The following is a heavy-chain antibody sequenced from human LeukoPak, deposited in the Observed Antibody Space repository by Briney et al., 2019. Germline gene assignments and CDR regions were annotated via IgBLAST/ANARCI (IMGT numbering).Heavy chain of an antibody. CDR3: TTHTTTMGNFDY. CDR1: GFSFRSHW. Sequence: GRSLRLSCAASGFSFRSHWMHWVRQAPGKGLVWVSRINSYGSSTLYVDSVKGRFTISRDNAKNTLYLQMNSLRAEDTAVYYCTTHTTTMGNFDYWGQGTLVTVSS. V-gene: IGHV3-74*01. CDR2: INSYGSST. J-gene: IGHJ4*02. D-gene: IGHD4-23*01.